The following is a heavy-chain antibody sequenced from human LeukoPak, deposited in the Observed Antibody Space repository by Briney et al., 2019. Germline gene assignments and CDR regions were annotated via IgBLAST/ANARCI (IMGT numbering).Heavy chain of an antibody. J-gene: IGHJ4*02. CDR1: GFTFSTYW. CDR3: ARDSAGNDY. CDR2: IKQDGSEK. Sequence: GGSLRLSCAASGFTFSTYWMSWVRQAPGKGLEWVANIKQDGSEKYYVDSVKGRFTISRDNAKNSLCLQMNSLRAEDTAMYYCARDSAGNDYWGQGTLVTVSS. V-gene: IGHV3-7*01. D-gene: IGHD6-13*01.